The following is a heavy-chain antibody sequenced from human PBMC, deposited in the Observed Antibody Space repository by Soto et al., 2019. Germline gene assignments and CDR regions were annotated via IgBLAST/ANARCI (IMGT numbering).Heavy chain of an antibody. CDR3: ATEGTDDGLEDGRAFDV. CDR2: IYYNGST. J-gene: IGHJ3*01. Sequence: QVQLQESGPGLVKPSQTLSLTCTVSGGSISSGDYYWSWIRQPPGKGLEWIGYIYYNGSTSYNPSLKSRLTISADTSKNQFSLKLSSVTAADTAVYYCATEGTDDGLEDGRAFDVWGRGTMVSVSS. V-gene: IGHV4-30-4*01. CDR1: GGSISSGDYY. D-gene: IGHD2-8*01.